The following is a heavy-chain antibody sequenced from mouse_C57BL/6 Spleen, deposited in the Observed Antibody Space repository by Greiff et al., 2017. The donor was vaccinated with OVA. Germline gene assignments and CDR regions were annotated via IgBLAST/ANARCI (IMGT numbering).Heavy chain of an antibody. Sequence: EVKVVESEGGLVQPGSSMKLSCTASGFTFSDYYMAWVRQVPEKGLEWVANINYDGSSTYYLDSLKSRFIISRDNAKNILYLQMSSLKSEDTATYYCARGNYGNYDAMDYWGQGTSVTVSS. CDR3: ARGNYGNYDAMDY. CDR2: INYDGSST. CDR1: GFTFSDYY. J-gene: IGHJ4*01. D-gene: IGHD2-1*01. V-gene: IGHV5-16*01.